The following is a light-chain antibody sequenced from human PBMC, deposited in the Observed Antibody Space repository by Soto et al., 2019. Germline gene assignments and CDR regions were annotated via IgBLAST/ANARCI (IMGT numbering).Light chain of an antibody. Sequence: EIVLTQSPATLSSSPGETATLSCRTSQYVGTRLAWYQHKPGQAPRLLIYYTSNRATGVPARFSGSGSGTDFTLTISSLGPEDFAIYYCHQRQSWPRTFXQGPKVDIK. CDR3: HQRQSWPRT. V-gene: IGKV3-11*01. J-gene: IGKJ1*01. CDR2: YTS. CDR1: QYVGTR.